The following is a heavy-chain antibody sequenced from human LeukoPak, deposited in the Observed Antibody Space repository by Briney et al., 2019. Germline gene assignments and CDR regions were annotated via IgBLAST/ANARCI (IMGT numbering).Heavy chain of an antibody. CDR3: ARDGTIAARPT. D-gene: IGHD6-6*01. CDR2: IKQDGSEK. V-gene: IGHV3-7*01. Sequence: PGGSLRLSCAASGFTFSTYWMSWVRQAPGKGLEWVANIKQDGSEKYYVDSLKGRFTLSRDNAKNSLYLQMNSLRAEDTAVYYCARDGTIAARPTWGQGTLVTVSS. J-gene: IGHJ5*02. CDR1: GFTFSTYW.